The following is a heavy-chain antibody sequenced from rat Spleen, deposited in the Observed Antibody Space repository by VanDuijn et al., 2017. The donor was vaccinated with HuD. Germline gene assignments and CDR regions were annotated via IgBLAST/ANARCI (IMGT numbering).Heavy chain of an antibody. V-gene: IGHV5-29*01. CDR2: ISYDGSST. Sequence: EVQLVESGGGLVQPGRSLKLSCAASGFTFSNYGMAWVRQAPTKGLEWVATISYDGSSTYYRDSVKGRFTISRDNAKSTLYLQMDSLRSEDTATYYCARHWMDAWGQGASVTVSS. CDR3: ARHWMDA. CDR1: GFTFSNYG. J-gene: IGHJ4*01.